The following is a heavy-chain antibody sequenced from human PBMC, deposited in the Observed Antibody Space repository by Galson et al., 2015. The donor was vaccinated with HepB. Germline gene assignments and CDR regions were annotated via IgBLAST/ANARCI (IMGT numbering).Heavy chain of an antibody. D-gene: IGHD3-10*01. CDR2: ISSSGSTI. CDR1: GFTFSDYY. J-gene: IGHJ6*03. Sequence: SLRLSCAASGFTFSDYYMSWIRQAPGKGLEWVSYISSSGSTIYYADSVKGRFTISRDNAKNSLYLQMNSLRAEDTAVYYCAREGMVQGDPFYYYYMDVWGKGTTVTVSS. CDR3: AREGMVQGDPFYYYYMDV. V-gene: IGHV3-11*01.